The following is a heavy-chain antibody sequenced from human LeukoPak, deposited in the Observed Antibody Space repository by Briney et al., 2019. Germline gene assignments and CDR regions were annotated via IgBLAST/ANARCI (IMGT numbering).Heavy chain of an antibody. Sequence: STTYAQKFQGRVTMTRDTSTSTVYMELSSLRSDDTAVYYCARDNYYGSGSYYTGVDYWGQGTLVTVSS. D-gene: IGHD3-10*01. CDR3: ARDNYYGSGSYYTGVDY. V-gene: IGHV1-46*01. J-gene: IGHJ4*02. CDR2: ST.